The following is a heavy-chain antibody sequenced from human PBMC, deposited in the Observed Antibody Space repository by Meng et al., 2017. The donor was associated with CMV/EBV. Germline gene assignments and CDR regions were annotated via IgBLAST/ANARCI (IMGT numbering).Heavy chain of an antibody. CDR2: MNPNSGNT. D-gene: IGHD1-26*01. V-gene: IGHV1-8*01. CDR3: ARGRRYSGSPHPLGY. J-gene: IGHJ4*02. Sequence: SGYTFTSYDINWVRQATGQGLEWRGWMNPNSGNTGYAQKVQGRVTMTRNTSISTAYMELSSLRSEDTAVYYCARGRRYSGSPHPLGYWGQGTLVTVSS. CDR1: GYTFTSYD.